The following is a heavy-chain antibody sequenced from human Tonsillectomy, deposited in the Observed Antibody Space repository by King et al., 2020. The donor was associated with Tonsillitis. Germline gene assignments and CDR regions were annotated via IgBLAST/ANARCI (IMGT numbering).Heavy chain of an antibody. V-gene: IGHV2-5*02. D-gene: IGHD2-21*01. Sequence: TLKESGPTLVKPTETLTLTCAFSGFSLTTRGVGVGWVRQSPGEALEWLALIFWDDVRRYSPSLKTRLTIAKGTSRNQVFLTMTNISPLDTATYYCAHFVQSQKNGGDFAFGGQGTLVTVSS. J-gene: IGHJ4*02. CDR1: GFSLTTRGVG. CDR2: IFWDDVR. CDR3: AHFVQSQKNGGDFAF.